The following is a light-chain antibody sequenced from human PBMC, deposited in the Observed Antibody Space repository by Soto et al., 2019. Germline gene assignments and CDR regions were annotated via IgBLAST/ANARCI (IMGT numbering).Light chain of an antibody. Sequence: DIQMTQSPSILSASVGDRVTITCRASQSIRSWLVWYQQKPGKAPKLLIYDAYSLESGVPSRFSGRRSGTDFTLTIAGLQPEDFAAYYCQQYESYSPLTFGGGTKVEIK. V-gene: IGKV1-5*01. J-gene: IGKJ4*01. CDR1: QSIRSW. CDR3: QQYESYSPLT. CDR2: DAY.